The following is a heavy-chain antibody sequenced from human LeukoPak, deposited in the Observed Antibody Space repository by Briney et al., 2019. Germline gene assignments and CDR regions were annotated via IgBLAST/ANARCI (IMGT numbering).Heavy chain of an antibody. CDR1: GFTFSSYG. J-gene: IGHJ4*02. CDR3: AKDGFPFDILTGYYGQFDY. Sequence: GGSLRLSCAASGFTFSSYGMHWVRQAPGKGLEWVAFIWHDGGNKYYADSVKGRFTISRDNSKNTLYLQMNSLRAEDTAVYYCAKDGFPFDILTGYYGQFDYWGQGTLVTVSS. CDR2: IWHDGGNK. D-gene: IGHD3-9*01. V-gene: IGHV3-30*02.